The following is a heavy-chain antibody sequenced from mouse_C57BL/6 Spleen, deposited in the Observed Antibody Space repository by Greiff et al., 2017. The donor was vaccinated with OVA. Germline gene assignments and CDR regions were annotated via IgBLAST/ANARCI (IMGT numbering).Heavy chain of an antibody. Sequence: EVMLVESGGGLVQPGGSLKLSCAASGFTFSDYGMAWVRQAPRKGPEWVAFISNLAYSIYYADTVTGRFTITRENAKNTLYLEMSSLRSEDTAMYYCARQDDYDLYYFDYWGQGTTLTVSS. D-gene: IGHD2-4*01. CDR3: ARQDDYDLYYFDY. V-gene: IGHV5-15*01. CDR1: GFTFSDYG. CDR2: ISNLAYSI. J-gene: IGHJ2*01.